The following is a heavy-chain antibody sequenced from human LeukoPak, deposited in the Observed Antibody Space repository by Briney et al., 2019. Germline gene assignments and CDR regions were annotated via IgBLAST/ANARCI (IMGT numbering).Heavy chain of an antibody. J-gene: IGHJ4*02. CDR1: GFTFDDYG. CDR2: ISWNSGIT. D-gene: IGHD3-3*01. CDR3: AKAEGFFGGYYDH. Sequence: PGGSLRLSCAASGFTFDDYGMHWVRQAPGKGLEWVSGISWNSGITDYADSVKGRFTISRGNAKNSLYLQMNSLRGEDTAFYYCAKAEGFFGGYYDHWGQGTLVTVSS. V-gene: IGHV3-9*01.